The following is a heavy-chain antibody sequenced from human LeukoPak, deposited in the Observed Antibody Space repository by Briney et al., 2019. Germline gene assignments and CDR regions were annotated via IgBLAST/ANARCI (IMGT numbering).Heavy chain of an antibody. J-gene: IGHJ4*02. CDR2: IIPIFGTA. V-gene: IGHV1-69*13. CDR3: AVGHDYGDYVVGDSDY. CDR1: GGTFSSYA. Sequence: GASVKVSCTASGGTFSSYAISWVRQAPGQGLEWMEGIIPIFGTANYAQKFQGRVTITADESTSTAYMELSSLRSEDTAVYYCAVGHDYGDYVVGDSDYWGQGTLVTVSS. D-gene: IGHD4-17*01.